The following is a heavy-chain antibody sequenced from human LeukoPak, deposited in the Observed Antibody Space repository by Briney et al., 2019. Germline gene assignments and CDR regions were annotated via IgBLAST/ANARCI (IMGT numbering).Heavy chain of an antibody. Sequence: GASLRLSCAASGFTFSSYAMSWVRQAPGKGLEWVSGISYSGGTTYYADSVKGRFTISRDNSKNTLYLQMNSLRAEDTAVYYCAKEGYSSSWYWGDSYYYGMDVWGKGTTVTVSS. CDR3: AKEGYSSSWYWGDSYYYGMDV. J-gene: IGHJ6*04. D-gene: IGHD6-13*01. V-gene: IGHV3-23*01. CDR2: ISYSGGTT. CDR1: GFTFSSYA.